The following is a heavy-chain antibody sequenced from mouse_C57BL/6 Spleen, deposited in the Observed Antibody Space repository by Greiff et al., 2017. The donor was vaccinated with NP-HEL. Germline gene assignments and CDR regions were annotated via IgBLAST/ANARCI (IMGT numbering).Heavy chain of an antibody. J-gene: IGHJ1*03. CDR1: GYTFTSYW. CDR2: IHPNSGST. CDR3: ARSYYSNYWYFDV. D-gene: IGHD2-5*01. Sequence: QVHVKQPGAELVKPGASVKLSCKASGYTFTSYWMHWVKQRPGQGLEWIGMIHPNSGSTNYNEKFKSKATLTVDKSSSTAYMQPSSLTSEDSAVYYCARSYYSNYWYFDVWGTGTTVTVSS. V-gene: IGHV1-64*01.